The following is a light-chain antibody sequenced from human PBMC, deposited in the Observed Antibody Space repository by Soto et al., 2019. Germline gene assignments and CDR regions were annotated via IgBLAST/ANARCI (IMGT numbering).Light chain of an antibody. Sequence: VMTQSAVTLSVSQDNTSTLSCRASQRVSSHLAWYQQKPGQAPRLLIYYISTRATGIPARFSGSGSGTEFTLAFSSLQSEDSAVYYCQQHNQWPITFGQGARLEIK. CDR1: QRVSSH. V-gene: IGKV3D-15*01. CDR3: QQHNQWPIT. J-gene: IGKJ5*01. CDR2: YIS.